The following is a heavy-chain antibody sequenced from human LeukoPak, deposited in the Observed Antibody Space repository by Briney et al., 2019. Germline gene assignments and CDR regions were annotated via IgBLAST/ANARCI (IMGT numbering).Heavy chain of an antibody. D-gene: IGHD2-15*01. CDR3: VPRSPEYFQH. CDR2: ISGSGGST. J-gene: IGHJ1*01. CDR1: GFTVSGNH. Sequence: GGSLRLSCAASGFTVSGNHMSWVRQAPGKGLEWVSAISGSGGSTYYADSVKGRFTISRDNSKNTLYLQMNSLRAEDTAVYYCVPRSPEYFQHWGQGTLVTVSS. V-gene: IGHV3-23*01.